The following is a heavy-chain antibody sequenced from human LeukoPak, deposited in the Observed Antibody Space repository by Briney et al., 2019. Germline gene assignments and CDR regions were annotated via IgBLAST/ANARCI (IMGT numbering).Heavy chain of an antibody. CDR2: IWYDGSNK. V-gene: IGHV3-33*01. J-gene: IGHJ5*02. Sequence: TGGSLRLSGAASGFTFSSFGLHWVRQGPGKGLEWVALIWYDGSNKYYADSVKGRFTISRDNSENTLYLQMNSLRAEDTAVYYCARDSGEVTPNWFDPWGQGTLVTVSS. CDR3: ARDSGEVTPNWFDP. CDR1: GFTFSSFG. D-gene: IGHD4-23*01.